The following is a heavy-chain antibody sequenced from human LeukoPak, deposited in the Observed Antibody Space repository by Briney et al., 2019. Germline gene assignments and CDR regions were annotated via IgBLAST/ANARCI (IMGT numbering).Heavy chain of an antibody. CDR3: ARDREQQLGNWFDP. Sequence: ASVKVSCXASGYTFTGYYMHWVRQAPGQGLEWMGRINPNSGGTNYAQKFQGRVTMTRDTSISTAYMELSRLRSDDTAVYYCARDREQQLGNWFDPWGQGTLVTVSS. CDR1: GYTFTGYY. CDR2: INPNSGGT. D-gene: IGHD6-13*01. J-gene: IGHJ5*02. V-gene: IGHV1-2*06.